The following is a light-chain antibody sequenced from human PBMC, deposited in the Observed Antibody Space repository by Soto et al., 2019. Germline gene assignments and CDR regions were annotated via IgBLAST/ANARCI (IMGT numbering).Light chain of an antibody. CDR2: EVS. V-gene: IGLV2-8*01. Sequence: QSVLTQPPSASGSPGQSVTISCTGTSSDGGGYNNVSWYQQHPGKAPKLMIYEVSKRPSGVPDRFSGSKSGNTASLTVSGLQAEYEADYYCSSYAGSNNVVFGGGTKLTVL. CDR3: SSYAGSNNVV. CDR1: SSDGGGYNN. J-gene: IGLJ2*01.